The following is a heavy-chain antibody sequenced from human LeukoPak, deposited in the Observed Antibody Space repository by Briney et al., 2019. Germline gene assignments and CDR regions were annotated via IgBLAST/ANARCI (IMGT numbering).Heavy chain of an antibody. V-gene: IGHV4-59*08. CDR3: ARADSSYSSSWYFDY. Sequence: SETLSLTCTVSGGSIRTYYWSWIRQPPGKGLEWIGFIYYSGSTNYNPSLKSRVTISVDTSKNQFSLRLSSVTAADTAVYYCARADSSYSSSWYFDYWGQGTLVTVSS. J-gene: IGHJ4*02. CDR1: GGSIRTYY. CDR2: IYYSGST. D-gene: IGHD6-13*01.